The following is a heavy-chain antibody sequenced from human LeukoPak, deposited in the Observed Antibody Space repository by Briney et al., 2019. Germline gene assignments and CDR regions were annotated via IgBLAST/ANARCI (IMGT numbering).Heavy chain of an antibody. Sequence: GGSLRLSCAASGFTFRSYWMHWFRQAPGKGLVWVPRINIDGSSGSYADSVEGRFTISRDNAKNTLYLQMNSLRAEDTAVYYCTREVSGSLYFDYWGQGSLVTVSS. CDR1: GFTFRSYW. V-gene: IGHV3-74*01. J-gene: IGHJ4*02. D-gene: IGHD1-26*01. CDR2: INIDGSSG. CDR3: TREVSGSLYFDY.